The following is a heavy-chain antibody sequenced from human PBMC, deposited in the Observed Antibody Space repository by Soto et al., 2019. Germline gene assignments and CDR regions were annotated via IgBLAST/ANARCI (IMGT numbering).Heavy chain of an antibody. V-gene: IGHV1-2*04. CDR2: INPSSGGT. Sequence: ASVKGSWKASGYTSTGYYLHWGRQSPGQGLEWMGWINPSSGGTNYAQQFQGWVTMTRDTSISTAYMELSRLSSHDTAVYYCAREPLVVATGFDYSGQGTLVTVSS. CDR1: GYTSTGYY. CDR3: AREPLVVATGFDY. D-gene: IGHD5-12*01. J-gene: IGHJ4*02.